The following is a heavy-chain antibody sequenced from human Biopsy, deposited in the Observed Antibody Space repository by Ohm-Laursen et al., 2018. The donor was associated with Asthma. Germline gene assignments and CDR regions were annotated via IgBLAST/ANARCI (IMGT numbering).Heavy chain of an antibody. Sequence: SETLSLTCTVSGGSITSRSYYWTWIRQPPGKGLEWIGNIHYSGSTYSNPSLKSRVTISVDTSKKQISLRLSSVIAADTAVYYCAGFCSGGNCPDHWGQGTLVTVSS. J-gene: IGHJ4*02. CDR3: AGFCSGGNCPDH. V-gene: IGHV4-61*01. CDR1: GGSITSRSYY. D-gene: IGHD2-15*01. CDR2: IHYSGST.